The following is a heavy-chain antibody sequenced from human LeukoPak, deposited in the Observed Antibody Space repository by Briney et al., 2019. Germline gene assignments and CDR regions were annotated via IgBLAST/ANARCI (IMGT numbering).Heavy chain of an antibody. CDR1: GFTFSNYG. Sequence: GGSLRLSCAASGFTFSNYGMHWVRQAPGKGLEWVAFIRYDGSNKDYAASVKGRFTISRDNSKNTLYLQMNSLRAEDTAVYHCAKDGYNYSDYWGQGTLVTASS. V-gene: IGHV3-30*02. CDR2: IRYDGSNK. CDR3: AKDGYNYSDY. J-gene: IGHJ4*02. D-gene: IGHD5-24*01.